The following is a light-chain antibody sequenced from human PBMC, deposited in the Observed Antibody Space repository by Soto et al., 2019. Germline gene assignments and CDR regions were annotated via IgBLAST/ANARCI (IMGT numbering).Light chain of an antibody. J-gene: IGKJ1*01. CDR2: GAS. Sequence: EIVLTQSPGTLSLSPGERATLSCRTSQSVSSSFLAWYQQKPGQAPRLLIYGASSRATGIPERFSGSGSGTDFTLTISRLEPEDFAVYYYQQYGSSPRTFGRGTKVEIK. CDR3: QQYGSSPRT. V-gene: IGKV3-20*01. CDR1: QSVSSSF.